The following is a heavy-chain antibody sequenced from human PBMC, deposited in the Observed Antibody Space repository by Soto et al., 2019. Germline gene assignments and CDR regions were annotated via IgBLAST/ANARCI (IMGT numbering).Heavy chain of an antibody. CDR2: IIPIFGTA. Sequence: QVQLVQSGAEVKKPGSSVKVSCKASGGTFSSYAISWVRQATGQGLEWMGVIIPIFGTANYAQKFQGRVTITADESTSTAYMELSSLRSEDTAVYYCATPGLPNYYDYGMDVWGQGTTVTVSS. CDR1: GGTFSSYA. D-gene: IGHD5-18*01. V-gene: IGHV1-69*12. J-gene: IGHJ6*02. CDR3: ATPGLPNYYDYGMDV.